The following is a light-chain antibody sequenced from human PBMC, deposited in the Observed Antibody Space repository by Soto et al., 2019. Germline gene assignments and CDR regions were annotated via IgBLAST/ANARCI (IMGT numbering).Light chain of an antibody. CDR3: QQYDSQPYN. Sequence: DIQMTQSPSSLSASVGDRVTITCRASQSVSSWLAWYQQKPGKAPKVLIYKASTLQSGVPSRFSGSGSGTEFTLTISSLQPEDFATYHCQQYDSQPYNFGHGTKLDIK. CDR2: KAS. V-gene: IGKV1-5*03. J-gene: IGKJ2*01. CDR1: QSVSSW.